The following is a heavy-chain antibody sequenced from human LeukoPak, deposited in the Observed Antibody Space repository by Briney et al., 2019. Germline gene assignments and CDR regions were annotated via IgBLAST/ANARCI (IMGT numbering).Heavy chain of an antibody. CDR3: ARGMTTVTSFRTDDAFDI. CDR1: GGSISSGDYY. V-gene: IGHV4-30-4*01. J-gene: IGHJ3*02. CDR2: IYYSGST. Sequence: PSETLSLTCTVSGGSISSGDYYWSWIRQPPGKGLEWIGYIYYSGSTYYNPSLKSRVTISVDTSKNQFSLKLSSVTAADTAVYYCARGMTTVTSFRTDDAFDIWGRGTMVTVSS. D-gene: IGHD4-17*01.